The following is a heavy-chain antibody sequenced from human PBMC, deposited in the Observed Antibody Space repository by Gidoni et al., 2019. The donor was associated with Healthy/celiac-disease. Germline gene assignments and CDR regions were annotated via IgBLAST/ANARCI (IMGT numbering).Heavy chain of an antibody. CDR3: ARGLGGLYSSSAEALDY. D-gene: IGHD6-6*01. J-gene: IGHJ4*02. Sequence: QVQLVQSGAEVKKPGASVKVSCKASGYTFTGYYMHWVRQAPGQGLEWMGWINPNSGGTNYAQKFQGRVTMTRDTSSSTAYMELSRLRSDDTAVYYCARGLGGLYSSSAEALDYWGQGTLVTVSS. CDR2: INPNSGGT. V-gene: IGHV1-2*02. CDR1: GYTFTGYY.